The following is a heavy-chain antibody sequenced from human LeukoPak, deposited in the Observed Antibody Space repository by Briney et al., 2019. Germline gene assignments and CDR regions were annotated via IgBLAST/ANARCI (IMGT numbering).Heavy chain of an antibody. CDR3: ATQAAAGTYWFDP. Sequence: SVKVSCKASGGTFSSYAISWLRQAPGQGLEWMGGIIPIFGTANYAQKFQGRVTITTDESTSIAYMELSSLRSEDTAVYYCATQAAAGTYWFDPWGQGTLVTVSS. V-gene: IGHV1-69*05. J-gene: IGHJ5*02. CDR1: GGTFSSYA. CDR2: IIPIFGTA. D-gene: IGHD6-13*01.